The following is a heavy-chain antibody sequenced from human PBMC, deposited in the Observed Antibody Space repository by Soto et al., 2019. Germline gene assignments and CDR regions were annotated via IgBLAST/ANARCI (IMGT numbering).Heavy chain of an antibody. CDR3: ARVGGYTGWNYYYYYYGMDV. Sequence: SSETLSLTCAVSGYSISSGYYWGWIRQPPGKGLEWIGSIYHSGSTYYNPSLKSRVTISVDTSKNQFSLKLSSVTAADTAVYYCARVGGYTGWNYYYYYYGMDVWGQGTTVTVSS. J-gene: IGHJ6*02. D-gene: IGHD1-7*01. CDR1: GYSISSGYY. V-gene: IGHV4-38-2*01. CDR2: IYHSGST.